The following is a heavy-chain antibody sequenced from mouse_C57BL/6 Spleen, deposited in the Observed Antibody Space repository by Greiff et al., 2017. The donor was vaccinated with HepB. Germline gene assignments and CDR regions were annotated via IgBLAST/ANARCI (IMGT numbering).Heavy chain of an antibody. J-gene: IGHJ4*01. Sequence: VQLQQSGAELVRPGTSVKVSCKASGYAFTNYLIEWVKQRPGQGLEWIGVINPGSGGTNYNEKCKGKATLTADKSSSTAYMQLSSLTSEDSAVYFCARRSYYAMDYWGQGTSVTVSS. CDR1: GYAFTNYL. V-gene: IGHV1-54*01. CDR2: INPGSGGT. CDR3: ARRSYYAMDY.